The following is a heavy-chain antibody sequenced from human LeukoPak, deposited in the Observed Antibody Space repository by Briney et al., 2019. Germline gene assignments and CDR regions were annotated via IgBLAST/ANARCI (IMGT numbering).Heavy chain of an antibody. V-gene: IGHV3-21*01. CDR3: ASTKGRSYYSGLDY. CDR2: ISSSSSYI. CDR1: GFTFSSYS. Sequence: GGSLRLSCAASGFTFSSYSMNWVRQAPGKGLEWVSSISSSSSYIYYADSVKGRFTISRDNAKNSLYLQMNSLRAEDTAVYYCASTKGRSYYSGLDYWGQGTLVTVSS. D-gene: IGHD1-26*01. J-gene: IGHJ4*02.